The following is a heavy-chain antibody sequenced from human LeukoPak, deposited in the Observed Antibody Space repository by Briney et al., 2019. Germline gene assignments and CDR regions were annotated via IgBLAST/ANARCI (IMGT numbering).Heavy chain of an antibody. Sequence: GGSLRLSCAASGFPFDDYAMHWVRQAPGKGLEWVSGISWNSGSIGYADSVKGRFTISRDNSKNTLFLLMNSLTREDTAVYYCARGVEVVAADVFDHWGQGSLVTVSS. D-gene: IGHD2-2*01. CDR1: GFPFDDYA. J-gene: IGHJ4*02. CDR3: ARGVEVVAADVFDH. V-gene: IGHV3-9*01. CDR2: ISWNSGSI.